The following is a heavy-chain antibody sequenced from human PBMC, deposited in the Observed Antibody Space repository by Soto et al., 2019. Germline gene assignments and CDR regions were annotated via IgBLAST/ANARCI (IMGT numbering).Heavy chain of an antibody. J-gene: IGHJ6*03. V-gene: IGHV1-8*01. CDR3: ARGMAVEVSATPRSYYYYYGDV. Sequence: QVQLVQSGAEVKKPGASVKVSCKASGYTFTSYDIDWVRQATGQGLEWVGWMNPNSGNTGYAQKFQGRGTMTTSASINKAYIEQSSLRSEDTAVYYYARGMAVEVSATPRSYYYYYGDVWSQWTTVTVSS. CDR2: MNPNSGNT. CDR1: GYTFTSYD. D-gene: IGHD2-15*01.